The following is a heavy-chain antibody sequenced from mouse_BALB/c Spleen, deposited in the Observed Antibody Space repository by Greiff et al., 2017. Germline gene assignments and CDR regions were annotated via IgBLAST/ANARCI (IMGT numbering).Heavy chain of an antibody. CDR2: IYPGSGNT. CDR3: ARWGNYAWFAY. Sequence: VQLQQSGPELVKPGASVKISCKASGYTFTDYYINWVKQKPGQGLEWIVWIYPGSGNTKYNEKFKGKATLTVDTSSSTAYMQLSSLTSEDTAVYFCARWGNYAWFAYWGQGTLVTVSA. CDR1: GYTFTDYY. V-gene: IGHV1-84*02. D-gene: IGHD2-1*01. J-gene: IGHJ3*01.